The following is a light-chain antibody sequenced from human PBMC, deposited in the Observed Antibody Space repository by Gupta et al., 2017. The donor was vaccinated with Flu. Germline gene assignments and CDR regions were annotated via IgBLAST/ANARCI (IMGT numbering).Light chain of an antibody. Sequence: GDKLTISCRASQGVSRYLAWYQQKVGKAPRLLIYSASTLQSGIPSRFSGSGIGRDFTLTIRSLQPEDFATYFCQQVNSYPYTFGQGTKLEIK. CDR1: QGVSRY. V-gene: IGKV1-9*01. CDR2: SAS. J-gene: IGKJ2*01. CDR3: QQVNSYPYT.